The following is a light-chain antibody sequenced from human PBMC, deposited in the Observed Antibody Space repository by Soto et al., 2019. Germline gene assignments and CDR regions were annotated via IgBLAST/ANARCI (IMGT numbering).Light chain of an antibody. CDR3: PQHSNVPST. CDR1: QSVSTF. V-gene: IGKV3-11*01. Sequence: EIVLTQSPATLSLSPGERATLSCRASQSVSTFLAWYQQKPGQAPRLLIYDASKKATGVPTWFSGSGSGTFVALTLSSLVSEDFAVYFCPQHSNVPSTFGGGTKVEIK. CDR2: DAS. J-gene: IGKJ4*02.